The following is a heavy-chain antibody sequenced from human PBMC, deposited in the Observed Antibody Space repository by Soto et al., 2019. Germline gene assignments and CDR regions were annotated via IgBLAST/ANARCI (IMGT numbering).Heavy chain of an antibody. D-gene: IGHD2-15*01. CDR1: GGSVNSNNYY. J-gene: IGHJ4*02. CDR3: AKVVVAATRHTDFDS. CDR2: IYYDGST. Sequence: SETLSLACTVSGGSVNSNNYYWAWIRQPPGKGLAWIASIYYDGSTYYSASLKSRVTISRDTSKNQFSLRLTSMAAADTAVYYCAKVVVAATRHTDFDSWGQGTLVTVSS. V-gene: IGHV4-39*02.